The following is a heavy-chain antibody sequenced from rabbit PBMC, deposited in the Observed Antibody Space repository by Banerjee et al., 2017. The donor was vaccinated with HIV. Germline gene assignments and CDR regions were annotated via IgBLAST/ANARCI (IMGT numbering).Heavy chain of an antibody. Sequence: ALEGTGGDLGEPGAFLTLTCTASGFSFTYIDYLCWVRQPPGKGPEWIACVAAGVSFTTYYATWAKGRFTISKTSSTTVTLQMTSLTAADTAAYFCARDSGPSFSSYSMALWGPGTLVTVS. J-gene: IGHJ6*01. CDR2: VAAGVSFTT. CDR3: ARDSGPSFSSYSMAL. D-gene: IGHD1-1*01. CDR1: GFSFTYIDY. V-gene: IGHV1S40*01.